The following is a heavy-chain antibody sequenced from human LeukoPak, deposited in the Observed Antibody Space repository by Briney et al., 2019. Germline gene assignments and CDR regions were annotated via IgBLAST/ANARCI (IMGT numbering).Heavy chain of an antibody. CDR1: GFIFSNHY. D-gene: IGHD2-2*01. J-gene: IGHJ4*02. Sequence: GGSLRLSCAASGFIFSNHYMNWVRQAPGKGLEWVSAISSGSSSMYYADSVKGRFTISRDNAKSSLYLQMNSLRAEDAAVYYCARQCSITSCLWGQGTLVTVS. CDR2: ISSGSSSM. CDR3: ARQCSITSCL. V-gene: IGHV3-21*01.